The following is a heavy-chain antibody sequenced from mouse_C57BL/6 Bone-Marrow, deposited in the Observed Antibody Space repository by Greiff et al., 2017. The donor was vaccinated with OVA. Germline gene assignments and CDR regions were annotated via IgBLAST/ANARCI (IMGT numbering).Heavy chain of an antibody. D-gene: IGHD1-1*01. V-gene: IGHV14-4*01. J-gene: IGHJ1*03. CDR1: GFNIKDDY. CDR3: TYYYGSSYANWYFDV. Sequence: EVQRVESGAELVRPGASVKLSCTASGFNIKDDYMHWVKQRPEQGLEWIGWIDPENGDTEYASKFQGKATITADTSSNTAYLQLSSLTSEDTAVYYCTYYYGSSYANWYFDVWGTGTTVTVSS. CDR2: IDPENGDT.